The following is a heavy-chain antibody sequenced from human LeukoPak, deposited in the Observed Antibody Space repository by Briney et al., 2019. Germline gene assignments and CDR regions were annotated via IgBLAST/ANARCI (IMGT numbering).Heavy chain of an antibody. CDR2: ISSSGSTI. CDR3: ARELTYSSSSENY. Sequence: PGGSLRLSCAASGFTFSDYYMSWIRQAPGKGLEWVSYISSSGSTIYYADSVKGRFTISRDNAKNSLYLQMNSLRAEDTAVYYCARELTYSSSSENYWGQGTLVTVSS. V-gene: IGHV3-11*04. J-gene: IGHJ4*02. D-gene: IGHD6-6*01. CDR1: GFTFSDYY.